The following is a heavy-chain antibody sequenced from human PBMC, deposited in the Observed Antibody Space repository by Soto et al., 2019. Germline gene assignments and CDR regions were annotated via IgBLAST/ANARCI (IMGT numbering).Heavy chain of an antibody. CDR3: ARDHGGGYSYGRTYYYYYGMDV. Sequence: PSETLSLTCTVSGGSISSYYWSWIRQPPGKVLEWIGYIYYSGSTNYNPSLKSRVTISVDTSKNQFSLKLSSVTAADTAVYYCARDHGGGYSYGRTYYYYYGMDVWGQGTTVTVSS. CDR1: GGSISSYY. V-gene: IGHV4-59*01. D-gene: IGHD5-18*01. CDR2: IYYSGST. J-gene: IGHJ6*02.